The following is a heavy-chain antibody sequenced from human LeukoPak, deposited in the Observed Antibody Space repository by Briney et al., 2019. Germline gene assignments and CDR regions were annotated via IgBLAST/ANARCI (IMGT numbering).Heavy chain of an antibody. CDR1: GGSISSYY. CDR2: IYYSGST. D-gene: IGHD4-17*01. Sequence: SETLSLTCTVSGGSISSYYWSWIRQPPGKGLEWIGYIYYSGSTNYNPSLKSRVTISVDTSKNQFSLKLSSVTAADTAVYYCAGHGEWDYGDYVIFDYWGQGTLVTVSS. V-gene: IGHV4-59*08. CDR3: AGHGEWDYGDYVIFDY. J-gene: IGHJ4*02.